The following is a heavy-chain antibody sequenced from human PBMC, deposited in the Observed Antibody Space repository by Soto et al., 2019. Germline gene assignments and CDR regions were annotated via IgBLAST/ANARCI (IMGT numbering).Heavy chain of an antibody. CDR3: ARSLDWNYVSSYY. CDR2: MNPNSGNT. Sequence: QVQLVKSGAEVKKPGASVKVSCKASGYTFTSYDINWVRQATGHGLEWMGWMNPNSGNTGYAQKFQGRVTMTRNTSISTAYMELSSLRSEDTAVYYCARSLDWNYVSSYYWGQGTLVTVSS. V-gene: IGHV1-8*01. D-gene: IGHD1-7*01. J-gene: IGHJ4*02. CDR1: GYTFTSYD.